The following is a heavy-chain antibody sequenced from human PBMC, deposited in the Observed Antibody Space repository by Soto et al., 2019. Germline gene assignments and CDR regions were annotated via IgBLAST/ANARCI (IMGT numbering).Heavy chain of an antibody. CDR2: ISGSGDST. J-gene: IGHJ6*03. CDR3: AKKIHGWILAHMDV. Sequence: GGSLRLSCAASGFTFSSYAMSWVRQAPGKGLEWVSAISGSGDSTYYADSVKGRFTISRDNSKNTLYLQMNSLRAEDTAVYYCAKKIHGWILAHMDVWGKGTTVTVSS. D-gene: IGHD2-2*03. CDR1: GFTFSSYA. V-gene: IGHV3-23*01.